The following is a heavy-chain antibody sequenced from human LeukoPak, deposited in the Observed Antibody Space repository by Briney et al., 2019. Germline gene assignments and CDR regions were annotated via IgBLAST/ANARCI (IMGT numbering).Heavy chain of an antibody. J-gene: IGHJ4*02. CDR3: VSFYETY. CDR1: GDSW. Sequence: GGSLRLSCAASGDSWMHWVRQAPGKGLVWVSHINSDGSWTSYADSVKGRFTISKDNAKNTVYLQMNNLRAEDTAVYYCVSFYETYWGRGTLVTVSS. V-gene: IGHV3-74*01. D-gene: IGHD2-2*01. CDR2: INSDGSWT.